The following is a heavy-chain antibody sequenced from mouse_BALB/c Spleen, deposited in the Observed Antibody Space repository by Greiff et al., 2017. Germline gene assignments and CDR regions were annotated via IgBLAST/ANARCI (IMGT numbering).Heavy chain of an antibody. D-gene: IGHD3-1*01. Sequence: EVKLMESGGGLVKPGGSLKLSCAASGFAFSSYDMSWVRQTPEKRLEWVAYISSGGGSTYYPDTVKGRFTISRDNAKNTLYLQMSSLKSEDTAMYYCARQLGLRYFDVWGAGTTVTVSS. CDR3: ARQLGLRYFDV. CDR2: ISSGGGST. J-gene: IGHJ1*01. V-gene: IGHV5-12-1*01. CDR1: GFAFSSYD.